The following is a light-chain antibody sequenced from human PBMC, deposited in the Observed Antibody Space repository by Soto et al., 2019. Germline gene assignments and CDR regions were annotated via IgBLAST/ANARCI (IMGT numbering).Light chain of an antibody. Sequence: SALTPPPSASGTPGQRVTISCSGSSSNIGSNYVYWYQQLPGTAPKLLIYRNNQRPSGVPDRFSGSKSGTSASLAISGLRSEDEADYYCAAWDDSLSGRVFGTGTKVTVL. CDR1: SSNIGSNY. V-gene: IGLV1-47*01. CDR3: AAWDDSLSGRV. J-gene: IGLJ1*01. CDR2: RNN.